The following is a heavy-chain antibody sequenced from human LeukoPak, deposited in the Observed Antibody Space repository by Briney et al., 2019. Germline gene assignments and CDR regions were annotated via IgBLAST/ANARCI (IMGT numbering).Heavy chain of an antibody. Sequence: ASVKVSCKASRYTFTGYYMHWVRQAPGQGLEWMGWINPNSGDTNYAQKFQGRVTMTRDTSISTAYMELSGLRSDDTAVYYCARASSGLDYWGQGTLVTVSS. CDR1: RYTFTGYY. CDR3: ARASSGLDY. J-gene: IGHJ4*02. V-gene: IGHV1-2*02. D-gene: IGHD3-22*01. CDR2: INPNSGDT.